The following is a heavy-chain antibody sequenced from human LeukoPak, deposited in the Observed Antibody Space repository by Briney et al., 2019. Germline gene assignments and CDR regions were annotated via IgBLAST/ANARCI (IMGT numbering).Heavy chain of an antibody. D-gene: IGHD3-22*01. CDR2: ISYDGSNK. CDR3: ARASITMIVVVLIDY. CDR1: GFTFSSYA. J-gene: IGHJ4*02. Sequence: GRSRRLSCAASGFTFSSYAMHWVRQAPGKGLEWVAVISYDGSNKYYADSVKGRFTISRDNSKNTLYLQMNSLRAEDTAVYYCARASITMIVVVLIDYWGQGTLVTVSS. V-gene: IGHV3-30-3*01.